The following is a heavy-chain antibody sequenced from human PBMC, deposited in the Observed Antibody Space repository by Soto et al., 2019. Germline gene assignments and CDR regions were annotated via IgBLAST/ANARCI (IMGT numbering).Heavy chain of an antibody. CDR3: AAEGTVTTGMDV. D-gene: IGHD4-17*01. CDR1: GYTFTGYY. J-gene: IGHJ6*02. Sequence: GASVKVSCKASGYTFTGYYMHWVRQAPGQRLEWIGWINPNSGNTNYAQKFQGRVTITRDTSTSTAYMELSSLGSEDTAVYYCAAEGTVTTGMDVWGQGTTVTVSS. CDR2: INPNSGNT. V-gene: IGHV1-2*02.